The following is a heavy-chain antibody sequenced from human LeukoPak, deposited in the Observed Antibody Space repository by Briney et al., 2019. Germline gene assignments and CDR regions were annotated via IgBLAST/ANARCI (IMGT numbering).Heavy chain of an antibody. D-gene: IGHD2-2*02. CDR2: IYYSGST. Sequence: PSETLSLTCTVSSGSISSHYWSWIRQPPGKGLEWIGYIYYSGSTNYNPSLKSRVTISVDTSKNQFSLKLSSVTAADTAVYYCARRSSSSTSCYSQILTYNWFDPWGQGTLVTVSS. V-gene: IGHV4-59*11. J-gene: IGHJ5*02. CDR3: ARRSSSSTSCYSQILTYNWFDP. CDR1: SGSISSHY.